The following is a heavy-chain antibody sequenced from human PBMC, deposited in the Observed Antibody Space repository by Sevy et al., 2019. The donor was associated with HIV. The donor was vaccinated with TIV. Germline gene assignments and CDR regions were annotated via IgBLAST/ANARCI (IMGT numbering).Heavy chain of an antibody. CDR1: GFTFSSYG. V-gene: IGHV3-30*18. J-gene: IGHJ6*03. CDR3: AKDRNFWSGYYYYYYYMDV. D-gene: IGHD3-3*01. CDR2: ISYDGSNK. Sequence: GGSLRLSCAASGFTFSSYGMHWVRQALGKGLEWVAVISYDGSNKYYADSVKGRFTISRDNSKNTLYLQMNSLRAEDTAVYYCAKDRNFWSGYYYYYYYMDVWGKGTTVTVSS.